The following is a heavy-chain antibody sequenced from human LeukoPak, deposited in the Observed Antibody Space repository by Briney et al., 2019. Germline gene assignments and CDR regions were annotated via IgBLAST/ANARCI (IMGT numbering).Heavy chain of an antibody. Sequence: PGGSLRLSCSASGYTFSNYWMSWVRQAPGKGLEYVANIKQDGNETYYVDSVKGRFTISRDNAKNSLYLQMNSLRVEDTAVYYCARDQGILFFDSWGQGTLVTVSS. D-gene: IGHD2-21*01. CDR2: IKQDGNET. CDR3: ARDQGILFFDS. CDR1: GYTFSNYW. V-gene: IGHV3-7*01. J-gene: IGHJ4*02.